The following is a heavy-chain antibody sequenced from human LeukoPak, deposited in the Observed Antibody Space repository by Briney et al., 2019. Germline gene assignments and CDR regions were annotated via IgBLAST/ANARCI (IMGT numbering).Heavy chain of an antibody. CDR1: GFTFSSYE. Sequence: GGSLRLSCTASGFTFSSYEMNWVRQAPGKGLEWISYISASGTLTHYADSVEGRFTISRDNARNSLYLQMNSLRAEDTAVYYCASRINNDNYWGQGTLVTVSS. CDR3: ASRINNDNY. V-gene: IGHV3-48*03. D-gene: IGHD1-1*01. CDR2: ISASGTLT. J-gene: IGHJ4*02.